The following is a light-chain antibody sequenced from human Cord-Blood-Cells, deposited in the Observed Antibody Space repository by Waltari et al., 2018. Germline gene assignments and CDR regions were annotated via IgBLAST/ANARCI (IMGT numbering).Light chain of an antibody. J-gene: IGLJ2*01. CDR2: QDS. CDR1: TWGDNN. CDR3: HAWDSSAGV. V-gene: IGLV3-1*01. Sequence: SYAWAQPASVSVSSAHPAIMPCSGSTWGDNNAYSYQEKPVQSPVLVIYQDSKRPSGIPVRFSGSDSGDTATLTISGTQAMDEAYYYCHAWDSSAGVFGGGTKLTVL.